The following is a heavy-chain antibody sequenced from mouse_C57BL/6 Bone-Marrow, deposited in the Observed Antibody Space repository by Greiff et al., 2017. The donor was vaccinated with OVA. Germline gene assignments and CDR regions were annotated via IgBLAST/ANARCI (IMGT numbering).Heavy chain of an antibody. CDR3: ARRNYYGYDGAHYFNY. CDR1: GYTFTSYW. D-gene: IGHD2-2*01. CDR2: IDPSDSYT. Sequence: QVQLQQPGAELVMPGASVKLSCKASGYTFTSYWMHWVKQRPGQGLEWIGEIDPSDSYTNYNQKFKGKSTLTVDKSSSTAYMQLSSLTSEDSAVYYCARRNYYGYDGAHYFNYWGQGTTLTVSS. V-gene: IGHV1-69*01. J-gene: IGHJ2*01.